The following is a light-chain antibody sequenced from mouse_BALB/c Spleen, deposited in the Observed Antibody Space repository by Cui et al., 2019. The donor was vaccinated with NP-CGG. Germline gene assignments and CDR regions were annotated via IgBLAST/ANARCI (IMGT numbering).Light chain of an antibody. CDR1: TGAVTTSNY. Sequence: QAVVTQESALTTSPGETVTLTCRSSTGAVTTSNYANWVQEKPDHLFTGLISGTNNRAPGVPATFSGSLIGDKAALTITGAQTEDEAIYFCALWYSNHWVFGGGTKLTVL. V-gene: IGLV1*01. J-gene: IGLJ1*01. CDR2: GTN. CDR3: ALWYSNHWV.